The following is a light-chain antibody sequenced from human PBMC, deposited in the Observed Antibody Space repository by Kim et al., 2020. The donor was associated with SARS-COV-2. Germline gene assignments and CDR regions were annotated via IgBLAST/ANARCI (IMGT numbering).Light chain of an antibody. V-gene: IGKV3-15*01. CDR1: QTIKNR. J-gene: IGKJ1*01. CDR2: DAT. CDR3: QQSNDWPPLT. Sequence: SHGERATLSCRASQTIKNRLVWYQHKPGQAPRLLIYDATTRATGVPARFIGSGSETDFTLTISSLQSEDFAVYYCQQSNDWPPLTFGQGTKVDIK.